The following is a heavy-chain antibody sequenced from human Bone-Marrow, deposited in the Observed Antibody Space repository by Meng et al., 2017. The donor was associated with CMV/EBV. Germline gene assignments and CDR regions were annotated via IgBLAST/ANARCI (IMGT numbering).Heavy chain of an antibody. V-gene: IGHV4-61*01. CDR3: ARSRSTVYYYYGMDV. J-gene: IGHJ6*02. D-gene: IGHD2-2*01. Sequence: GSLRLSCTVSGGSVSSGSYYWSWIRQPPGKGLEWIGYIYYSGSTNYNPSLKSRVTISVDTSKNQFSLKPSSVTAADTAVYYCARSRSTVYYYYGMDVWGPGTTVTVSS. CDR2: IYYSGST. CDR1: GGSVSSGSYY.